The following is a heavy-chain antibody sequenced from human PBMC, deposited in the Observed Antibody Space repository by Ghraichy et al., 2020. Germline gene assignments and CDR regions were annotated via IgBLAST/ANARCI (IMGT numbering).Heavy chain of an antibody. Sequence: ASVKVSCKASGYTFTSYGISWVRQAPGQGLEWMGWISAYNGNTNYAQNLQGRVTMTTDTSTGTAYMELRSLRSDDTAVYYCARDSLSITRLFDPWGQGTLVTVSS. CDR1: GYTFTSYG. CDR2: ISAYNGNT. V-gene: IGHV1-18*01. CDR3: ARDSLSITRLFDP. J-gene: IGHJ5*02. D-gene: IGHD1-20*01.